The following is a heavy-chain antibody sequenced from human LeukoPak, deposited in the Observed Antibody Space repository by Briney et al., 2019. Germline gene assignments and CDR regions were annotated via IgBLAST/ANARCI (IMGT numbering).Heavy chain of an antibody. CDR2: INHSGST. J-gene: IGHJ4*02. Sequence: SETLSLTCAVYGGSFSGYYWGWIRQPPGKGLEWIGEINHSGSTNYNPSLKSRVTISVDTSKNQFSLKLSSVTAADTAVYYCARGQRITMTDWGQGTLVTVSS. V-gene: IGHV4-34*01. CDR3: ARGQRITMTD. D-gene: IGHD3-22*01. CDR1: GGSFSGYY.